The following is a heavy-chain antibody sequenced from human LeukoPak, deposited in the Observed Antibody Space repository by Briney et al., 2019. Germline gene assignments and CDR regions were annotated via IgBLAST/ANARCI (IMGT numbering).Heavy chain of an antibody. CDR2: TRFDGTTK. CDR1: GFIFSSYG. CDR3: ARDSPAYSLYY. V-gene: IGHV3-30*02. D-gene: IGHD5-18*01. J-gene: IGHJ4*02. Sequence: GGSLRLSCVASGFIFSSYGMHWVRQAPGKGLEWVAFTRFDGTTKYYADSLKGRFTISRDNSKNTVYLQMSSLKTEDTAVYYCARDSPAYSLYYWGQGTLVTVSS.